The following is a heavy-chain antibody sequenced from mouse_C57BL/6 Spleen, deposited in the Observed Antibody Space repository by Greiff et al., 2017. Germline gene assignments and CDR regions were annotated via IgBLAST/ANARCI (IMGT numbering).Heavy chain of an antibody. CDR1: GYAFSSSW. Sequence: VQLQQSGPELVKPGASVKISCKASGYAFSSSWMNWVKQRPGKGLEWIGRIYPGDGDTNYNGKFKGKATLTADKSSSTAYMQLSSLTSEDSAVYFCARWGVTTTGFAYWGQGTLVTVSA. V-gene: IGHV1-82*01. CDR3: ARWGVTTTGFAY. J-gene: IGHJ3*01. D-gene: IGHD2-2*01. CDR2: IYPGDGDT.